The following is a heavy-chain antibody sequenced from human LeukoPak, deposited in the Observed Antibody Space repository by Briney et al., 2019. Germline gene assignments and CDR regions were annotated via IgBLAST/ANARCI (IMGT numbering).Heavy chain of an antibody. CDR2: ISSRSNDI. CDR1: GFTFSSYA. D-gene: IGHD3-22*01. J-gene: IGHJ4*02. Sequence: GSLRLSCAASGFTFSSYAMSWVRQAPRKGLEWVSSISSRSNDIYYLDSVKGRFTISRDNARNSLFLQMNSLRGEDTAVYYCARYVYDSSGYSSQYWGQGTLVTVSS. CDR3: ARYVYDSSGYSSQY. V-gene: IGHV3-21*01.